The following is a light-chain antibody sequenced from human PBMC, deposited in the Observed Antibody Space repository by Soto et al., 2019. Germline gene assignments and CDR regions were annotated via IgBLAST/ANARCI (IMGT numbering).Light chain of an antibody. V-gene: IGLV2-11*01. CDR2: DVS. Sequence: QSVLTQPRSVSGSPGQSVTISCTGTSSDVGGYNYVSWYQQHPGKAPKLMIYDVSKRPSGVPDRFSGSKSGNTASLTISGXQAEDEADYYCCSYAGSYTYVFGTGTKVTVL. CDR3: CSYAGSYTYV. CDR1: SSDVGGYNY. J-gene: IGLJ1*01.